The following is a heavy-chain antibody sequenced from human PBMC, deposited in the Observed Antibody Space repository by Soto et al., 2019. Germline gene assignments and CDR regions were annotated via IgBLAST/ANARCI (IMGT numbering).Heavy chain of an antibody. J-gene: IGHJ6*02. V-gene: IGHV3-33*06. CDR2: IGHDGSEK. D-gene: IGHD6-13*01. CDR3: TKLAASGPHYFGSDV. Sequence: QLQMVESGGGVVQPGTSLRLSCAASGFTFSSYGLHWVRQAPGKGLEWVAVIGHDGSEKYYADSVKGRFTISRDNSKRTLSLQMNSLRPEDTAVYYCTKLAASGPHYFGSDVWGQGTMVTVS. CDR1: GFTFSSYG.